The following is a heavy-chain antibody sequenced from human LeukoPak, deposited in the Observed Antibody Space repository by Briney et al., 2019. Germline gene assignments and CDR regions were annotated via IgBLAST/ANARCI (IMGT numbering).Heavy chain of an antibody. V-gene: IGHV3-23*01. D-gene: IGHD2-2*01. CDR2: ISGSGGST. Sequence: GGSLRLSCAASGFTFSSYAMSWVRQAPGKGLEWVSAISGSGGSTYYADSVKGRFTISRDNSKNTLYLQMNSLRAEDTAVYYCAKVSTAIVVVPAASKDYWGQGTPVTVSS. J-gene: IGHJ4*02. CDR3: AKVSTAIVVVPAASKDY. CDR1: GFTFSSYA.